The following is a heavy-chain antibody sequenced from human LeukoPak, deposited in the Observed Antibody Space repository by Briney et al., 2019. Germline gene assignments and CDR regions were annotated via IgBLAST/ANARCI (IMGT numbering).Heavy chain of an antibody. CDR2: XXXDGVNK. CDR1: GXXXXSXA. Sequence: GGSLRLSCAASGXXXXSXAXXXXXXXPXXXXXXXXXXXXDGVNKRYADSVQGRFTISRDNFKNTFYLQMNSLTAEDTAIYYCARDPGTIFDVLNYHFDYWGQGTLVTVSS. V-gene: IGHV3-30-3*01. CDR3: ARDPGTIFDVLNYHFDY. J-gene: IGHJ4*02. D-gene: IGHD3-3*01.